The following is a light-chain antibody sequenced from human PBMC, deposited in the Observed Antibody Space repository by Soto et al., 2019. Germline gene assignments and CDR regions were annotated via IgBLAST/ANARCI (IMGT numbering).Light chain of an antibody. V-gene: IGKV3-20*01. CDR3: QQYDSSPWT. CDR1: QSVSSSY. J-gene: IGKJ1*01. Sequence: EIVLTQSPGTLSLSPGERATLSCRASQSVSSSYLAWYQQKPGQAPRPLIYGASSRATGIPDRFSGSGSGTDFTLTISRLEPEDFAVYYCQQYDSSPWTFGHGTTVEIK. CDR2: GAS.